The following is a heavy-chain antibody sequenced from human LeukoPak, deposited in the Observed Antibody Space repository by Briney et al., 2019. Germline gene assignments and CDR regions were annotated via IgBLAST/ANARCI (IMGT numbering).Heavy chain of an antibody. CDR1: GGSFSGYY. V-gene: IGHV4-34*01. J-gene: IGHJ4*02. CDR2: INHSGST. CDR3: ARATCSGGSCYHLFVYDY. Sequence: SETLSLTCAVYGGSFSGYYWSWIRQPPGKGLEWIGEINHSGSTNYNPSLKSRVTISVDTSKNQFSLKLSSVTAADTAVYYCARATCSGGSCYHLFVYDYWGQGTLVTVSS. D-gene: IGHD2-15*01.